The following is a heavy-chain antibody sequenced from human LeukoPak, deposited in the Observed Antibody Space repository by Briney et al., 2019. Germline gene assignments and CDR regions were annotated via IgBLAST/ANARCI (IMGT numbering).Heavy chain of an antibody. D-gene: IGHD6-13*01. CDR1: GGSISSSSYY. CDR2: FYDSGST. CDR3: ARHAISYSSSWYEEANWFDP. J-gene: IGHJ5*02. Sequence: SETLSLTCTVSGGSISSSSYYWDWIRQPPGKGLEWIGNFYDSGSTYYNPSLKSRVTISVDTSKNQFSLKLSSVTAADTAVYYCARHAISYSSSWYEEANWFDPWGQGTLVTVSS. V-gene: IGHV4-39*01.